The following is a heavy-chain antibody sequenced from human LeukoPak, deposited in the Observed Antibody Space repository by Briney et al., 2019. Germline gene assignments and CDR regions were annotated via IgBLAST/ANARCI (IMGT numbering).Heavy chain of an antibody. D-gene: IGHD6-19*01. V-gene: IGHV4-59*01. Sequence: SETLSLTCTVSGGSISSYYWSWIRQPPGKGLEWIGYIYYSGSTNYNPSLKSRVTISVDTSKNQFPLKLSSVTAADTAVYYCVRDSSGWYRWFDPWGQGTLVTVSS. CDR1: GGSISSYY. CDR3: VRDSSGWYRWFDP. CDR2: IYYSGST. J-gene: IGHJ5*02.